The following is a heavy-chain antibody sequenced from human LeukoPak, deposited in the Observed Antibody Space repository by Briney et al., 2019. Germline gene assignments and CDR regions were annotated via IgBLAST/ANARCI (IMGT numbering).Heavy chain of an antibody. V-gene: IGHV4-59*08. CDR2: IYYSGST. CDR3: VSAYDSSGNRVFDP. D-gene: IGHD3-22*01. CDR1: GGSISSYY. J-gene: IGHJ5*02. Sequence: SETLSLTCTVSGGSISSYYWSWIRQPPGKGLEWIGYIYYSGSTNYNPSLKSRVTISVDTSKNQFSLKLSSVTAADTAVYYCVSAYDSSGNRVFDPWAREPWSPSPQ.